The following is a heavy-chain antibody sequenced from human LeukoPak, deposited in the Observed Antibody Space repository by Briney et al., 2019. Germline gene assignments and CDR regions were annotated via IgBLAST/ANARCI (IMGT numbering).Heavy chain of an antibody. D-gene: IGHD3-10*01. Sequence: ASVKVSCKASGYTFTSYGISWVRQAPGQGLEWMGWINPNSGGTNYAQKFQGRVTMTRDTSISTAYMELSRLRSDDTAVYYCARDNMVRGVIYNWFDPWGQGTLVTVSS. CDR1: GYTFTSYG. CDR2: INPNSGGT. CDR3: ARDNMVRGVIYNWFDP. V-gene: IGHV1-2*02. J-gene: IGHJ5*02.